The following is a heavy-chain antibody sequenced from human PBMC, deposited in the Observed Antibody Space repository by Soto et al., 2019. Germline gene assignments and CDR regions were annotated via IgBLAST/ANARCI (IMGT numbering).Heavy chain of an antibody. CDR2: IIPIFGTA. CDR3: ARDPGLAPGLLAAAGTVWFDP. Sequence: GASVKVSCKASGCTFSSYAISWVRQAPGQGLEWMGGIIPIFGTANYAQKFQGRVTITADESTSTAYMELSSLRSEDTAVYYCARDPGLAPGLLAAAGTVWFDPWGQGTLVTVSS. D-gene: IGHD6-13*01. J-gene: IGHJ5*02. V-gene: IGHV1-69*13. CDR1: GCTFSSYA.